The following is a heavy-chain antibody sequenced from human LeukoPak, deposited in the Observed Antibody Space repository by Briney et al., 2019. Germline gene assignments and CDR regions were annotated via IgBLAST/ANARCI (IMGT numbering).Heavy chain of an antibody. CDR1: GYSISSSHY. V-gene: IGHV4-38-2*02. Sequence: SETLSLTCTVSGYSISSSHYWGWIRQPPGKGLQWIGSISQSGSTYSNPSLRGRVTISVDTSNNQFSLNLSSVTAADTAVYYCARPLAVAGSFDYWGQGTLVTVSS. D-gene: IGHD6-19*01. CDR2: ISQSGST. CDR3: ARPLAVAGSFDY. J-gene: IGHJ4*02.